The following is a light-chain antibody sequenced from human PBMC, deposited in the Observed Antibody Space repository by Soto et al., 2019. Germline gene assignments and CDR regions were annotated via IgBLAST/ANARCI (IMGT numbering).Light chain of an antibody. CDR3: QQYNSYSPLT. CDR2: KAS. J-gene: IGKJ4*01. CDR1: QSTSSY. V-gene: IGKV1-5*03. Sequence: DIHMTQSPSTMSASVGHSVTITCRASQSTSSYLAWYQQKPRKAPKLLIYKASGLESGVPSRFSGSGSGTDFTLTISSLQPDDFATYYCQQYNSYSPLTFGGGTKVDIK.